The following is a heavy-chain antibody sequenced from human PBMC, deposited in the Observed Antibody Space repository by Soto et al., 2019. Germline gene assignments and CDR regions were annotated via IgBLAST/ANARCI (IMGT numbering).Heavy chain of an antibody. CDR2: IIPIFGTA. CDR1: GGTFSSYA. D-gene: IGHD2-2*01. Sequence: QVQLVQSGAEVKKPGSSVKVSCKASGGTFSSYAISWVRQAPGQGLEWMGGIIPIFGTANYAQKFQGRVTITADESTSTAYMELSSLRSEDTAVYYCAREGYCSSTSCYLRGFYYYGMDVWGQGTTVTVSS. J-gene: IGHJ6*02. CDR3: AREGYCSSTSCYLRGFYYYGMDV. V-gene: IGHV1-69*01.